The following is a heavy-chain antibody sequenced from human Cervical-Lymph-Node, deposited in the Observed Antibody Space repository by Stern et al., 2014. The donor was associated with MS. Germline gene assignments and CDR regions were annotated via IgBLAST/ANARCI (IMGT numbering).Heavy chain of an antibody. CDR3: ARFYSSSSFADAFDI. V-gene: IGHV2-70*01. CDR1: GFSLPTSGMC. CDR2: IDWDDDK. J-gene: IGHJ3*02. D-gene: IGHD6-6*01. Sequence: ESGPALVKPTQTLPLTCTFSGFSLPTSGMCVSWIRQPPGKALEWLAFIDWDDDKSYNTSLKTRLTISKDTSKNQVVLTMTNMDPVDTATYYCARFYSSSSFADAFDIWGQGTMVTVSS.